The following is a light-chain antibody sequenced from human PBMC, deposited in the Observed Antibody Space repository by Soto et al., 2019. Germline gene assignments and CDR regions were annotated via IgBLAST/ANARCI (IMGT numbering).Light chain of an antibody. J-gene: IGKJ1*01. V-gene: IGKV3-20*01. CDR2: GAS. CDR1: QSVSSSY. Sequence: EIVLTQSPGTLSLSPGERATLSCRASQSVSSSYLAWYQQKPGQAPRLLIYGASSRATGIPDRFSGSGSGTDFTLTISRLEPDDFAVYYCQQYGSSQSFGQGTKVEI. CDR3: QQYGSSQS.